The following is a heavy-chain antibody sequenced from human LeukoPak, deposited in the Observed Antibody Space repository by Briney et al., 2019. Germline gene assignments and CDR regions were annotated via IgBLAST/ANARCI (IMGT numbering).Heavy chain of an antibody. CDR2: IYTSGST. V-gene: IGHV4-4*07. CDR3: ARVGNYYDSSGYYYFDY. CDR1: GGSISIYY. Sequence: SETLSLTCTASGGSISIYYWSWIRQPAGKGLEWIGRIYTSGSTNYNPSLKSRVTMSVDTSKNQFSLKLSSVTAADTAVYYCARVGNYYDSSGYYYFDYWGQGTLVTVSS. D-gene: IGHD3-22*01. J-gene: IGHJ4*02.